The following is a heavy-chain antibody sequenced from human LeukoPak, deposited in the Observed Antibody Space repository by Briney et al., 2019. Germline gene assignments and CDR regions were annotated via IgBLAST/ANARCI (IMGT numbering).Heavy chain of an antibody. CDR3: ARVSPYYDFWSGYKNEYYFDY. CDR2: IYYSGST. CDR1: VGSISSYY. Sequence: SESLSLTCTVSVGSISSYYWNWIRQPRWKGREWIGYIYYSGSTNYNPSLKSRVTISVDTSKNQFSLKLSSVTAADTAVYYCARVSPYYDFWSGYKNEYYFDYWGQGTLVTVSS. V-gene: IGHV4-59*01. J-gene: IGHJ4*02. D-gene: IGHD3-3*01.